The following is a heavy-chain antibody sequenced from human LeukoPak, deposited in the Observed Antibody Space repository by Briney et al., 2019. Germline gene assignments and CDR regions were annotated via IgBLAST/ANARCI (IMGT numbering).Heavy chain of an antibody. V-gene: IGHV4-34*01. D-gene: IGHD3-22*01. J-gene: IGHJ4*02. CDR3: ARQRSSGYYD. Sequence: SETLSLTCAVYGGSFSGYYWSWIRQPPGKGLEWIGEINHSGSTNYNPSLKSRVTISVDTSKNQFSLKLSSVTAADTAVYYCARQRSSGYYDWGQGTLVTVSS. CDR2: INHSGST. CDR1: GGSFSGYY.